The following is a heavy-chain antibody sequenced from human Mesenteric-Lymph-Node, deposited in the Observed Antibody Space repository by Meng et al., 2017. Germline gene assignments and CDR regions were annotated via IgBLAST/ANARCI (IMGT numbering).Heavy chain of an antibody. D-gene: IGHD6-19*01. CDR1: GFTFSSYA. V-gene: IGHV3-23*01. Sequence: GGSLRLSCAASGFTFSSYAMSWVRQAPGKGLEWVSAISGSGGSTYYADSVKGRFTISRDNSKNTLYLQMNSLRAEDTAVYYCAKDRSPLAGPIYYYFDYWGQGTLVTVSS. CDR3: AKDRSPLAGPIYYYFDY. J-gene: IGHJ4*02. CDR2: ISGSGGST.